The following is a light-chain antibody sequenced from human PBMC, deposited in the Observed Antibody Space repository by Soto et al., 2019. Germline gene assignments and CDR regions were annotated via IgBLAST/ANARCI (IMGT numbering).Light chain of an antibody. CDR2: EVS. CDR3: SSYTSSSTPYV. V-gene: IGLV2-14*01. Sequence: QSALTQPASVCGSPGQSITISCSGTSSDVGGYNYVSWYQQHPGKAPKLMIYEVSNRPSGVSNRFSGSKSGNTASLTISGLHAEDEADYYCSSYTSSSTPYVFGTGTKLTVL. J-gene: IGLJ1*01. CDR1: SSDVGGYNY.